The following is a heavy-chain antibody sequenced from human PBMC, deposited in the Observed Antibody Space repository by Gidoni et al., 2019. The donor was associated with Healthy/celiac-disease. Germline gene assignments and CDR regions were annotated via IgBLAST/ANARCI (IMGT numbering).Heavy chain of an antibody. J-gene: IGHJ6*02. CDR2: FDPEDGET. V-gene: IGHV1-24*01. CDR1: GYTLTDLS. Sequence: QVQLVQSGAEVKKPGASVKVSCKVSGYTLTDLSMHWVRQAPGKGLEWMGGFDPEDGETIYAQKFQGRVTMTEDTSTDTAYMELSSLRSEDTAVYYCATGGMVRGVIGYYYYGMDVWGQGTTVTVSS. D-gene: IGHD3-10*01. CDR3: ATGGMVRGVIGYYYYGMDV.